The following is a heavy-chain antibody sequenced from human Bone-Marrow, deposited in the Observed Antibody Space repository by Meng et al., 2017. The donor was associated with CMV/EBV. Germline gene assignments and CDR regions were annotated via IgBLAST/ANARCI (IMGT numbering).Heavy chain of an antibody. CDR1: GGSISSSSYF. Sequence: SETLSLTCTVSGGSISSSSYFWGWIRQPPGKGLEWIGNIYYTGTTYYNPSLKSRVTIFVDTSKNQFSLKLSSVTAADTAVYYCARVPAFWGNSGYLWGQGTLVTVSS. V-gene: IGHV4-39*07. J-gene: IGHJ4*02. CDR2: IYYTGTT. CDR3: ARVPAFWGNSGYL. D-gene: IGHD5-12*01.